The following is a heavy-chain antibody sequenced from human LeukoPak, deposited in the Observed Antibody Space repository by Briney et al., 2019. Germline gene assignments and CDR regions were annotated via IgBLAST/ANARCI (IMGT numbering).Heavy chain of an antibody. Sequence: PGGPLRLSCAASGLIVSSNYMNWVRQAPGKGLEWVSVIYTGGNTYYADSVKGRFTISRDNSKNTLYLQMHSLRAEDTAVYYCASPRSGQSFDVWGQGTMVTVSS. CDR1: GLIVSSNY. D-gene: IGHD6-19*01. J-gene: IGHJ3*01. CDR2: IYTGGNT. CDR3: ASPRSGQSFDV. V-gene: IGHV3-53*01.